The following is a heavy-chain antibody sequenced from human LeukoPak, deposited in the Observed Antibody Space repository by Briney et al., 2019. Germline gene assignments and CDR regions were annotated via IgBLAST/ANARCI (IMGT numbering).Heavy chain of an antibody. V-gene: IGHV3-43*02. CDR3: AKDVQYSGYEFFDY. D-gene: IGHD5-12*01. CDR2: ISGDGGST. CDR1: GFTFDDYA. Sequence: GGSLRLSCAASGFTFDDYAMHWVRQAPGKGLEWVSLISGDGGSTYYADSVKGRFTISRDNSKNSLYLQMNSLRTEDTALYYCAKDVQYSGYEFFDYWGQGTLVTVSS. J-gene: IGHJ4*02.